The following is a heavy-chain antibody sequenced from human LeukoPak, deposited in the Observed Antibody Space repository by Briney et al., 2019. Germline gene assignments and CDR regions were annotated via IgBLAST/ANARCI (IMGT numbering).Heavy chain of an antibody. J-gene: IGHJ4*02. CDR3: ARVVTMVRGVIRYYFDY. CDR2: MNPNSGNT. Sequence: PRASVKVSCKASGYTFTSYDINWVRQATGQGLEWMGWMNPNSGNTGYAQKFQGRVTMTRNTSISTAYMKLSSLRSEDTAVYYCARVVTMVRGVIRYYFDYWGQGTLVTVSS. D-gene: IGHD3-10*01. V-gene: IGHV1-8*01. CDR1: GYTFTSYD.